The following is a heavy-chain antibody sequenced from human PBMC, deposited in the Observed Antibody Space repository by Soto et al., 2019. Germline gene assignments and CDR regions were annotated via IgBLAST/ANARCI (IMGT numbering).Heavy chain of an antibody. CDR1: GFTFSGFG. J-gene: IGHJ3*01. D-gene: IGHD2-21*02. CDR3: ARWRGGSDGGNSAHYDV. V-gene: IGHV3-33*01. Sequence: QVHLVESGGGVVQPGTSLRLSCEASGFTFSGFGMHWVRQTPGKGLEWVAVIWYDGSKEYFADCVKGRFTISRDNSKNALYLQMNSLRAEDSAKYYCARWRGGSDGGNSAHYDVWGQGTLATVSS. CDR2: IWYDGSKE.